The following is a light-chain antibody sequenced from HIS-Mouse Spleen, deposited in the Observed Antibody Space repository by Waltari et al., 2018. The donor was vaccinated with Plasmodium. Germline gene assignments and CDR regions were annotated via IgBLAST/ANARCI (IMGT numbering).Light chain of an antibody. Sequence: DIVLTQSPGTLSLSPGERATLPCRAIQSVSSRYLAWYQQKPGQAPRLLIYGASSRATGIPDRFSGSGSGTDFTLTISRLEPEDFAVYYCQQYGSSPLTFGGGTKVEIK. CDR3: QQYGSSPLT. J-gene: IGKJ4*01. CDR2: GAS. CDR1: QSVSSRY. V-gene: IGKV3-20*01.